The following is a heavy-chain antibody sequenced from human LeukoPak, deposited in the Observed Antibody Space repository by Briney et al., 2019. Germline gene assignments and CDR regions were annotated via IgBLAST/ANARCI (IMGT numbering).Heavy chain of an antibody. CDR3: AREGGLRYFDWLFDYFDY. CDR2: INHSGST. J-gene: IGHJ4*02. V-gene: IGHV4-34*01. D-gene: IGHD3-9*01. CDR1: GGSFSGYY. Sequence: PSETLSLTCAVYGGSFSGYYWSWIRQPPGKGLEWIGEINHSGSTNYNPSLKSRVTISVDTSKNQFSLKLSSVTAADTAVYYCAREGGLRYFDWLFDYFDYWGQGTLVAVSS.